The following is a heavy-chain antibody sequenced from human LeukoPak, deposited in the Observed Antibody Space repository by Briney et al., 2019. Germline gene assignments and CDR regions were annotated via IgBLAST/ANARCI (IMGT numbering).Heavy chain of an antibody. D-gene: IGHD3-9*01. V-gene: IGHV3-23*01. Sequence: GGSLRLSCAASGFTFSSYAMSWVRQAPGKGLEWVSAISGSGGSTYYAASVKGRFTISRDNSKNTLYLQMNSLRAEDTAVYYCAKPTSGPYDILTGYYSGHYFDYWGQGTLVTVSS. CDR3: AKPTSGPYDILTGYYSGHYFDY. CDR1: GFTFSSYA. J-gene: IGHJ4*02. CDR2: ISGSGGST.